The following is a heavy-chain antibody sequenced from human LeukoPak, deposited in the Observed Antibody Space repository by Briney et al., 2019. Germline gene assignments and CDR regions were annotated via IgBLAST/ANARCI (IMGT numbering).Heavy chain of an antibody. V-gene: IGHV3-30*04. J-gene: IGHJ6*03. CDR3: ATDRVAGASSYYYYMDV. CDR2: ISYDGSNK. D-gene: IGHD6-19*01. Sequence: PGRSLRLSCAASGFTFSSYAMHWVRQAPGKGLEWVAVISYDGSNKYYADSVKGRFTISRDNSKNTLYLQMNSLRAEDTAVYYCATDRVAGASSYYYYMDVWGKGTTVTVSS. CDR1: GFTFSSYA.